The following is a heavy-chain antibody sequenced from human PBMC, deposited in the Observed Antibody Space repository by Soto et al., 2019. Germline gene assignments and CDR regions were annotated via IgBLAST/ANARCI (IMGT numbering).Heavy chain of an antibody. V-gene: IGHV3-11*06. D-gene: IGHD3-10*02. Sequence: PGGSLRLSCAASGFTVSDYYMSWIRQAPGKGLEWLSYSSNSGTYTRYADSVKGRFSISRDNAKNSLYLQINSLRGEDTATYYCARSGDNYNVLHYWGQGTTATVYS. CDR2: SSNSGTYT. J-gene: IGHJ4*02. CDR3: ARSGDNYNVLHY. CDR1: GFTVSDYY.